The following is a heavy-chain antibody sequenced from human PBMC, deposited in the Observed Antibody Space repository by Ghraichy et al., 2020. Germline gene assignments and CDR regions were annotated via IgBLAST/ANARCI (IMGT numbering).Heavy chain of an antibody. V-gene: IGHV3-64D*06. CDR3: LPPVGSTWDGGDY. CDR2: ISTNGGST. J-gene: IGHJ4*02. CDR1: GFTFSSYA. Sequence: LSLTCSATGFTFSSYAMHWVRQAPGKGLEYVSAISTNGGSTFYADSVKGRFTISRDNSKNTLYLQMGSLRPEDTAVYYCLPPVGSTWDGGDYWGQGILVTVSS. D-gene: IGHD6-13*01.